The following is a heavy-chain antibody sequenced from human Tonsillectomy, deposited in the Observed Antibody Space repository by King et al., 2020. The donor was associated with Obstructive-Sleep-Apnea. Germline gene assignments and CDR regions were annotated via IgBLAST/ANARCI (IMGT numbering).Heavy chain of an antibody. D-gene: IGHD3-10*01. CDR3: AGGDYLVRGGYGS. V-gene: IGHV1-8*01. Sequence: VQLVESGAEVKKPGASVKVSCKASGYTFTSYDINWVRQATGQGLEWMGWMNPNSGNTGHAQKFPGRVTMTSNTSISTAYMALSSLKSEDTAVYYCAGGDYLVRGGYGSWGRGTLVAVPS. CDR1: GYTFTSYD. CDR2: MNPNSGNT. J-gene: IGHJ5*02.